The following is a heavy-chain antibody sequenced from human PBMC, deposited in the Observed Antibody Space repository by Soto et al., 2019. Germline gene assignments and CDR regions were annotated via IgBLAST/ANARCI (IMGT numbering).Heavy chain of an antibody. V-gene: IGHV4-59*01. CDR2: IYYSGST. D-gene: IGHD5-12*01. CDR1: GGSISSYY. Sequence: SETLSLTCTVSGGSISSYYWSWIRQPPGKGLEWIGYIYYSGSTNYNPSLKSRVTISVDTSRNQFSLKLSSVTAADTAVYYCARDLTITVGSVHAFDIWGQGTMVTVS. CDR3: ARDLTITVGSVHAFDI. J-gene: IGHJ3*02.